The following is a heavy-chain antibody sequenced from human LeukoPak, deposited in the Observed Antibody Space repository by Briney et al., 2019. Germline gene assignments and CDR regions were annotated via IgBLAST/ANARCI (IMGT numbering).Heavy chain of an antibody. CDR3: ARTIPLGGFGGTVPLGYYYYYMDV. Sequence: SVKVSCKASGGTFSSYAISWVRQAPGQGLEWMGGIIPIFGTANYAQKFQGRVTITADESTSTAYMELSSLRSEDTAVYYCARTIPLGGFGGTVPLGYYYYYMDVWGKGTTVTISS. V-gene: IGHV1-69*13. CDR1: GGTFSSYA. J-gene: IGHJ6*03. D-gene: IGHD3-10*01. CDR2: IIPIFGTA.